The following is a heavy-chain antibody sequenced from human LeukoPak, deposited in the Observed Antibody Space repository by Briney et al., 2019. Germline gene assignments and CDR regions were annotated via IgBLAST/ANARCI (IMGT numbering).Heavy chain of an antibody. CDR1: GFTFSSYW. CDR2: IKQDGSEK. V-gene: IGHV3-7*01. CDR3: TREGILAGVDY. D-gene: IGHD6-13*01. J-gene: IGHJ4*02. Sequence: GGSLRLSCAASGFTFSSYWMSWVRQAPGKGLEWVANIKQDGSEKNYVDSVKGRFTITRDNAKNSMSLQMNSLRAEDTAVYYCTREGILAGVDYWGQGTLVTVSS.